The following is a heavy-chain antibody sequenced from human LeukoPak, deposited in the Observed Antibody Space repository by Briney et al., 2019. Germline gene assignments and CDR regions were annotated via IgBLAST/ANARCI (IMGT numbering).Heavy chain of an antibody. J-gene: IGHJ4*02. CDR3: AKGHCSSTSCYPEAPSDY. Sequence: GGSLRLSCAASGFTFSNYGMHWVRQAPGKGLEWVAVISYDGNSKYYVDSVKGRFTISRDNSKNTLYLQMNSLRAEDTAVYYCAKGHCSSTSCYPEAPSDYWGQGTLVTVSS. D-gene: IGHD2-2*01. CDR1: GFTFSNYG. CDR2: ISYDGNSK. V-gene: IGHV3-30*18.